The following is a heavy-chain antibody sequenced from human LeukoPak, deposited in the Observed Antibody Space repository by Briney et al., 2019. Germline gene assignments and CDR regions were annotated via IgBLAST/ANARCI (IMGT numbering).Heavy chain of an antibody. CDR3: ARFSFDSSGSYSGFDF. CDR2: ISGSGGST. J-gene: IGHJ4*02. CDR1: EFTVSVNY. V-gene: IGHV3-53*01. D-gene: IGHD3-22*01. Sequence: PGGSLRLSCAASEFTVSVNYMSWVRQAPGKGLEWVSVISGSGGSTYNADSVKGRFTISRDNSKNTLYLQMNSLRAEDTAVYYCARFSFDSSGSYSGFDFWGQGSLVTVPS.